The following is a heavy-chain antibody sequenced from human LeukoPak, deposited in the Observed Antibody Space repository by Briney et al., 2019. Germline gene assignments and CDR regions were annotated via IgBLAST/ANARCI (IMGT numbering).Heavy chain of an antibody. CDR1: GYTLTGYY. D-gene: IGHD2-21*02. CDR2: INPNSGGT. CDR3: ARDGDPGIVVVTATIDY. J-gene: IGHJ4*02. V-gene: IGHV1-2*06. Sequence: ASVKVSCKASGYTLTGYYMHWVRQAPGQGLEWMGRINPNSGGTNYAQKFQGRVTMTRDTSISTAYMELSRLRSDDTAVYYCARDGDPGIVVVTATIDYWGQGTLVTVSS.